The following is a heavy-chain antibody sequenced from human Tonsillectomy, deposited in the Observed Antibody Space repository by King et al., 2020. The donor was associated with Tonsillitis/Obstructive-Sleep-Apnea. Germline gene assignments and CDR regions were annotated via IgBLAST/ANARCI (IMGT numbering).Heavy chain of an antibody. CDR3: ARDTSLVAPFDY. CDR2: ISGYNGNT. CDR1: GYTFTSYA. J-gene: IGHJ4*02. Sequence: VQLVQSGSEVKKPGASVKVSCRASGYTFTSYAISWVRQAPGQGLEWMGWISGYNGNTNYAQKDQGRVTMTTDTSTSTAYMELRSLRSDDTAVYYCARDTSLVAPFDYWGQGTLITVSS. D-gene: IGHD5-12*01. V-gene: IGHV1-18*01.